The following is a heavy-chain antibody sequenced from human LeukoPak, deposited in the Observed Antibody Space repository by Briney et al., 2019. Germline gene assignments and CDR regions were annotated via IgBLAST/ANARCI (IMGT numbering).Heavy chain of an antibody. D-gene: IGHD2/OR15-2a*01. V-gene: IGHV4-30-2*01. J-gene: IGHJ4*02. CDR1: GGSISSGGYY. CDR3: ARDLSLDY. CDR2: IYHSGST. Sequence: SETLSLTCTVSGGSISSGGYYWSWIQQPPGKGLEWIGYIYHSGSTSYNPSLKSRVTISVDRSKNQFSLKLSSVTAADTAVYYCARDLSLDYWGQGTLVTVSS.